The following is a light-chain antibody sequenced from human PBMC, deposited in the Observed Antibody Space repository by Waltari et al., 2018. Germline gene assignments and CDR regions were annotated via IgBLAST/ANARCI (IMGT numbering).Light chain of an antibody. CDR3: CSYVTGDTWV. CDR2: EIN. V-gene: IGLV2-23*02. J-gene: IGLJ3*02. CDR1: SSDVGDYKF. Sequence: QSALTQPAPVSGSPGQSITISCTGSSSDVGDYKFCSWYQQHPGKAPKLMIYEINQRPSGISNRFSGSKFGNTAVLTISGLQTDDEADYYCCSYVTGDTWVFGGGTRVAVL.